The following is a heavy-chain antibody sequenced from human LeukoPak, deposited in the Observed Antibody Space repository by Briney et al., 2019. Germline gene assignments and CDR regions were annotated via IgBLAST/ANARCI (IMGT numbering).Heavy chain of an antibody. D-gene: IGHD2-15*01. Sequence: PGGSLRLSCAASGFTFSSYGMHWVRQAPGKGLEWVAVIWYDGSNKYYADSVKGRFTISRDNSKNTLYLQMNSLRAEDTAVYYCAKRRGWFDPWGQGTLVTVSS. CDR2: IWYDGSNK. CDR3: AKRRGWFDP. CDR1: GFTFSSYG. J-gene: IGHJ5*02. V-gene: IGHV3-33*06.